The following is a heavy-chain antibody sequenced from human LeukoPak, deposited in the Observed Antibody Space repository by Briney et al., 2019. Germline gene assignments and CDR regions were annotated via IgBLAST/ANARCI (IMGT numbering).Heavy chain of an antibody. CDR2: MSRSGDII. J-gene: IGHJ4*02. CDR3: ARDVYYGSGSPRLDY. D-gene: IGHD3-10*01. CDR1: GFTFSDYN. V-gene: IGHV3-48*01. Sequence: GGSLRLSCAASGFTFSDYNMNWVRQVPGKGLESVSYMSRSGDIIYYADSVKGRFTISRDNAKNSHYLQMNSLRAEDTAVYYCARDVYYGSGSPRLDYWGQGTLVTVSS.